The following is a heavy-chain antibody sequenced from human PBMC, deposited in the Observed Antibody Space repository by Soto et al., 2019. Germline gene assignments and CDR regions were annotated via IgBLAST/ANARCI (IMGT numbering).Heavy chain of an antibody. V-gene: IGHV4-30-4*01. CDR1: GDSISNLDYF. CDR3: ARGRYCLTGRCFPNWFDS. CDR2: IYKSATT. D-gene: IGHD7-27*01. J-gene: IGHJ5*01. Sequence: SETLSLTCSVSGDSISNLDYFWAWIRQPPGQALEYIGYIYKSATTYYNPSFESRVAISVDTSKSQFSLNVTSVTAAATAVYFCARGRYCLTGRCFPNWFDSWGQGALVTVSS.